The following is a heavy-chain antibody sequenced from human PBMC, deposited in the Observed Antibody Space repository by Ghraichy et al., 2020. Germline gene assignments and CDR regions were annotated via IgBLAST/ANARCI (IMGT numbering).Heavy chain of an antibody. Sequence: GGSLRLSCAASGFTFSSYAMSWVRQAPGRGLEWVSVITGRGGNTYYTDSVRGRFTISRDNSKNTLYLKMNSLRAEDTAVYYCARAYCSSTTCYVGDAFDIWGQGTMVTVSS. V-gene: IGHV3-23*01. CDR2: ITGRGGNT. CDR3: ARAYCSSTTCYVGDAFDI. CDR1: GFTFSSYA. D-gene: IGHD2-2*01. J-gene: IGHJ3*02.